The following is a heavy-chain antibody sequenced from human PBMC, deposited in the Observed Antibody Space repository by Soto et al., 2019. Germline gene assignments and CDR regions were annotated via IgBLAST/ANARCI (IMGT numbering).Heavy chain of an antibody. V-gene: IGHV4-59*01. CDR1: GASIAAYY. Sequence: PSETLSLTCTVSGASIAAYYWTWIRQPPGKGLEWIGYIYYSGSTDYNPSLKSRVTISIDASRTHFSLKLSSVTAADTAVYYCARQLVTGYNDHWGQGALVTVSS. D-gene: IGHD2-2*02. J-gene: IGHJ5*02. CDR3: ARQLVTGYNDH. CDR2: IYYSGST.